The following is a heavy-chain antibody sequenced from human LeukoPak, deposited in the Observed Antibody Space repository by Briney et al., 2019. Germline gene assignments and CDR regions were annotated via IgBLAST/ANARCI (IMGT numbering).Heavy chain of an antibody. J-gene: IGHJ4*02. D-gene: IGHD3-22*01. Sequence: GASVKVSCKASGYTFDTYGISWVRQAPGQGLEWMGWINPNTGGTNYAQKFQGRVTMTRDTSISTAYMELSSLRSDDTAVYYCARIHQYYSDGNGYYERWGQGTLVTVSP. CDR1: GYTFDTYG. V-gene: IGHV1-2*02. CDR3: ARIHQYYSDGNGYYER. CDR2: INPNTGGT.